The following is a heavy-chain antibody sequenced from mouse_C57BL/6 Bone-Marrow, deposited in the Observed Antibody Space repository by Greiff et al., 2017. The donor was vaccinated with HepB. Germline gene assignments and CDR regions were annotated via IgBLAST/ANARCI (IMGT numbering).Heavy chain of an antibody. CDR3: ARLYGDY. V-gene: IGHV5-12*01. Sequence: EVNVVESGGGLVQPGGSLKLSCAASGFTFSDYYMYWVRQTPEKRLEWVAYISNGGGSTYYPDTVKGRFTISRDNAKNTLYLQMSRLKSEDTAMYYCARLYGDYWGQGTTLTVSS. D-gene: IGHD1-1*01. CDR1: GFTFSDYY. CDR2: ISNGGGST. J-gene: IGHJ2*01.